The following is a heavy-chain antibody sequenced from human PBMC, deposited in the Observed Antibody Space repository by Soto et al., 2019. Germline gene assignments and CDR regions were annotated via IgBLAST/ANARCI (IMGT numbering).Heavy chain of an antibody. CDR1: GYTFTSYG. J-gene: IGHJ4*02. D-gene: IGHD6-19*01. CDR3: ARQSSGWYPQLEDY. V-gene: IGHV1-18*01. CDR2: ISAYNGNT. Sequence: QVQLVQSGAEVKKPGASVKVSCKASGYTFTSYGISWVRQAPGQGLEWMGWISAYNGNTNYAQKLQGRVTMTTDTSTSTAYMELRSLSFDDTAVVSCARQSSGWYPQLEDYWGQGTLVTVFS.